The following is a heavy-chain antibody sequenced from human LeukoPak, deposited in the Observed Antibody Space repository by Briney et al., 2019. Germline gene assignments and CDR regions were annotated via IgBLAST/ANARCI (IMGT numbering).Heavy chain of an antibody. CDR1: GGSISSYY. V-gene: IGHV4-59*01. CDR3: ARVGYCSGGSCHGYYYYMDV. D-gene: IGHD2-15*01. CDR2: IYYSGST. Sequence: SETLSLTCTVSGGSISSYYWSWIRQPPGKGLEWIGYIYYSGSTNYNPSLKSRVTISVDTSKNQFSLKLSSVTAEDTAVYYCARVGYCSGGSCHGYYYYMDVWGKGTTVTVSS. J-gene: IGHJ6*03.